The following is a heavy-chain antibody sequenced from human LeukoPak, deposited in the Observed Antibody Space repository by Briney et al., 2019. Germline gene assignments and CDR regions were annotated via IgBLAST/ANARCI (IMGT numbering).Heavy chain of an antibody. J-gene: IGHJ4*02. D-gene: IGHD3-16*01. CDR1: GFSFSSYA. CDR3: AKWPEGAMDYFDY. Sequence: GGSLRLSCAASGFSFSSYAMTWARQAPVKGLEWVSAISGDGTRTYYADSVKGRFTISRDNSKNTLYLEMSSLRVEDTAIYYCAKWPEGAMDYFDYWGQGTLVTVAS. V-gene: IGHV3-23*01. CDR2: ISGDGTRT.